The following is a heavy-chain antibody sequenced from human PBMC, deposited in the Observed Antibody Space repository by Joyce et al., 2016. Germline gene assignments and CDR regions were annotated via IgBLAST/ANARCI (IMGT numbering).Heavy chain of an antibody. D-gene: IGHD3-22*01. V-gene: IGHV3-33*01. CDR1: GFTFSCYG. CDR3: ARDPMIVVAPGAFDI. Sequence: VQLVESGGGVVQPGRSLRLSCAASGFTFSCYGMHWVRQAPGKGVERVAVIWYDGSNKYYADSMKGRFTISRDNSKNTLYLQMNSLRAEDTAVYYCARDPMIVVAPGAFDIWGQGTMVTVSS. CDR2: IWYDGSNK. J-gene: IGHJ3*02.